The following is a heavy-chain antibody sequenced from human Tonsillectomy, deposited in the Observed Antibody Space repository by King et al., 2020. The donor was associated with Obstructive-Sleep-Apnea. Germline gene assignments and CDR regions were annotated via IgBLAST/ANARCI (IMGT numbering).Heavy chain of an antibody. V-gene: IGHV4-59*01. J-gene: IGHJ3*02. D-gene: IGHD6-19*01. CDR3: ARYNSGYDASDI. CDR2: IYYSGRT. Sequence: VQLQESGPRLVKPSETLSLTCTVSGGSISGYYWTWIRQSPGRGLEWIGYIYYSGRTNYNPSLKSRVTISVDTSQTQFSLKLNSVTAADTAVYYCARYNSGYDASDIWGQGTMVTVSS. CDR1: GGSISGYY.